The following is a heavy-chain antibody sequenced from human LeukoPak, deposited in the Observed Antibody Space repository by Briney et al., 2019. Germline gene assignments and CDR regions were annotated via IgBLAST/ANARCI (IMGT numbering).Heavy chain of an antibody. CDR2: INPNSGGT. CDR3: ARDQGTAYCSSTSCYTRGWFDP. V-gene: IGHV1-2*02. Sequence: ASVKVSCKASGYTFTGYYMHWVRQAPGQGLGWMGWINPNSGGTNYAQKLQGRVTMTTDTSTSTAYMELRSLRSDDTAVYYCARDQGTAYCSSTSCYTRGWFDPWGQGTLVTVSS. J-gene: IGHJ5*02. CDR1: GYTFTGYY. D-gene: IGHD2-2*02.